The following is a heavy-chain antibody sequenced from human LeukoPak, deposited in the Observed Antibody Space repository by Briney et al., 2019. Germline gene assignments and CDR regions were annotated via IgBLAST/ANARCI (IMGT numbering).Heavy chain of an antibody. Sequence: PGRPLRLSCAASGFSFTMYGIYWVRQAPGKGLEWVAVISTDGNNEYYANSVKGRFTISRDNSKNTVYLQMNSLRAEDTAVYYCARPGSYLNDYWGQGTLVTVSS. CDR2: ISTDGNNE. D-gene: IGHD1-26*01. CDR3: ARPGSYLNDY. J-gene: IGHJ4*02. V-gene: IGHV3-30*03. CDR1: GFSFTMYG.